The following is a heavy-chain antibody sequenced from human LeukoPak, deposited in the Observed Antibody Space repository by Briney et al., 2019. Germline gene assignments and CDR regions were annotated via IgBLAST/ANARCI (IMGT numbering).Heavy chain of an antibody. CDR3: AKEPRDDGGKGAWLRYYGMDV. CDR2: ISYDGSNK. Sequence: PGGSLRLSCAASGFTFSSYGMHWVRQAPGKGLEWVAVISYDGSNKYYADSVKGRFTISKDNSKNTLYLQMNSLRAEDTAVYYCAKEPRDDGGKGAWLRYYGMDVWGQGPTVTVSS. V-gene: IGHV3-30*18. J-gene: IGHJ6*02. CDR1: GFTFSSYG. D-gene: IGHD4-23*01.